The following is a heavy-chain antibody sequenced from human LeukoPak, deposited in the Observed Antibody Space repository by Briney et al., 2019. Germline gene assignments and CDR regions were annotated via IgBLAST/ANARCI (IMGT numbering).Heavy chain of an antibody. Sequence: QPGGSLRLSCSASGLTLSGYWMHWVRQIPGKGLVWVPRIDSDGSGTSYADSVKGRFTISRDDVKNMLYLQMNSLRVEDTGLYYCSTVEHFWGQGTLVTVSS. CDR3: STVEHF. V-gene: IGHV3-74*01. CDR1: GLTLSGYW. CDR2: IDSDGSGT. J-gene: IGHJ4*02. D-gene: IGHD1/OR15-1a*01.